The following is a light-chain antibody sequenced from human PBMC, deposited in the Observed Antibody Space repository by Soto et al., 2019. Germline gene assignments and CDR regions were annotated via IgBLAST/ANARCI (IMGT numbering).Light chain of an antibody. CDR1: SSNIGARYD. CDR2: ANS. Sequence: QSVLTQPPSVSGAPGQRVTISCTGSSSNIGARYDVHWYQQFPGTAPKLLICANSNRPSGVPDRFSGSKSGTSASLAMTGLQAEDESDYYCQSYDSSLSGGVFGGGTKLTVL. CDR3: QSYDSSLSGGV. V-gene: IGLV1-40*01. J-gene: IGLJ3*02.